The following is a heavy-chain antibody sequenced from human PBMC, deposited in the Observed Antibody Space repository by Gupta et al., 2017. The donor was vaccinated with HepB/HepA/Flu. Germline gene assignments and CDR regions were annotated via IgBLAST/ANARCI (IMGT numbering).Heavy chain of an antibody. CDR2: MSGSGSDV. V-gene: IGHV3-11*04. J-gene: IGHJ3*02. CDR1: VFTFGDYC. D-gene: IGHD6-19*01. Sequence: LVESDGVFVERGASLRISCEASVFTFGDYCMGWVREARGKGMEWLADMSGSGSDVYYADSVKGRCVNARDNAKNSMYGRMGSLRAEESAVEDCASMEVAASDAFDIWGNGTRVTVSS. CDR3: ASMEVAASDAFDI.